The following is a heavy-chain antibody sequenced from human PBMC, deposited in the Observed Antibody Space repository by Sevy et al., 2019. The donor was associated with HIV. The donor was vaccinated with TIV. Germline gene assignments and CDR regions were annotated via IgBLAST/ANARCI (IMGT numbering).Heavy chain of an antibody. V-gene: IGHV3-23*01. CDR1: GFAFYDYS. CDR3: AREGCTRHHDY. CDR2: LSFGCGKI. J-gene: IGHJ4*02. Sequence: GGSLRLSCAASGFAFYDYSMSWIRQAPGKGLEWVATLSFGCGKINYADSVKGRFTISRDNSKNSFYLQMDNLRVEDTAPYYCAREGCTRHHDYWGQGTRVTVSS. D-gene: IGHD2-8*01.